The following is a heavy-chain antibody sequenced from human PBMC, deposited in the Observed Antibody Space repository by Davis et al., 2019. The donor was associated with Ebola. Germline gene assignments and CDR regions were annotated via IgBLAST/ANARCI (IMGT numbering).Heavy chain of an antibody. Sequence: GESLKIPCAASGFTFSSYWMSWVRQAPGKGLEWVSAIIGSGGSTYYADSVKGRFTISRDNSKNTLYLKMNSLRAEDTAVYYCARDLLVVVPAAIASYYYYYYGMDVWGQGTTVTVSS. J-gene: IGHJ6*02. V-gene: IGHV3-23*01. CDR2: IIGSGGST. D-gene: IGHD2-2*01. CDR3: ARDLLVVVPAAIASYYYYYYGMDV. CDR1: GFTFSSYW.